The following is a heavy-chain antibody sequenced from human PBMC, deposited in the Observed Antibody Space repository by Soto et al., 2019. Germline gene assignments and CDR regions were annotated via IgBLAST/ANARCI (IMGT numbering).Heavy chain of an antibody. CDR2: ISYDGSNK. Sequence: GGSLRLSCAASGFTFSSYGMHWVRQAPGKGLEWVAVISYDGSNKYYADSVKGRFTISRDNSKNTLYLQMNSLRAEDTAVYYCAKDEMGSSGWFSDYWGQGTLVTVSS. D-gene: IGHD6-19*01. CDR1: GFTFSSYG. CDR3: AKDEMGSSGWFSDY. V-gene: IGHV3-30*18. J-gene: IGHJ4*02.